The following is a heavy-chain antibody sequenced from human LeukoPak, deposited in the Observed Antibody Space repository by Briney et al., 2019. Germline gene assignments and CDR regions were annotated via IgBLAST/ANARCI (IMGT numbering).Heavy chain of an antibody. CDR1: GFTFSRYA. V-gene: IGHV3-64D*09. CDR2: INDNGGRT. CDR3: VKDVGGSYAFDY. J-gene: IGHJ4*02. Sequence: GGSLRLSCSASGFTFSRYAMHWVRQAPGKGLEYVSGINDNGGRTHYGGSVKGRFSISRDNSKNTLHLQMSTLRAEDTALYYCVKDVGGSYAFDYWGQGILVTVAS. D-gene: IGHD1-26*01.